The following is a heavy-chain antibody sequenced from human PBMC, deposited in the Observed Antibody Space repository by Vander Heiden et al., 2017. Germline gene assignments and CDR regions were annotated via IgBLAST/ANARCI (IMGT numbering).Heavy chain of an antibody. CDR2: MSSSGSTI. CDR1: GFPFSDYY. J-gene: IGHJ4*02. D-gene: IGHD3-10*01. CDR3: ARRYGSGRYFDY. Sequence: QVQLVESGGGLVKPGGSLRLSCAASGFPFSDYYMTWIRQAPGKGLECVSYMSSSGSTIYYADSVKGRFTISRDNAKNSLYLQMDSLRAEDTAVYYCARRYGSGRYFDYWGQGTLVTVSS. V-gene: IGHV3-11*01.